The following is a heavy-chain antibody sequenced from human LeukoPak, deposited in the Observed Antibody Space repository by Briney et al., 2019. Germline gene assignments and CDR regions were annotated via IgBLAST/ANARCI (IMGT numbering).Heavy chain of an antibody. J-gene: IGHJ3*02. V-gene: IGHV4-4*07. CDR2: IYTSGST. D-gene: IGHD5-18*01. Sequence: SETLSLTCTVSGGSISSYYWSWIRQPAGKGLEWIGRIYTSGSTYYNPSLKSRVTISVDTSKNQFSLKLSSVTAADTAVYYCARVGGTWIQLWFWAFDIWGQGTMVTVSS. CDR1: GGSISSYY. CDR3: ARVGGTWIQLWFWAFDI.